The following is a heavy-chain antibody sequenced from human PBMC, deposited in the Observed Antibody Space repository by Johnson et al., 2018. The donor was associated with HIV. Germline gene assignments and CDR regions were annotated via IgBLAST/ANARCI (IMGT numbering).Heavy chain of an antibody. D-gene: IGHD2-2*01. V-gene: IGHV3-7*05. CDR1: GFTFSNYY. CDR3: ARDSISCYSCAFDM. CDR2: MNQGASEK. J-gene: IGHJ3*02. Sequence: VQLLESGGGVVQPGGSLRLSCAASGFTFSNYYMSWVRQAPGKGLEWVANMNQGASEKNYVDSVKGRFTISRDNAKNSLYLQMNSLRPEDTAVYFCARDSISCYSCAFDMWGQGTMVTVSS.